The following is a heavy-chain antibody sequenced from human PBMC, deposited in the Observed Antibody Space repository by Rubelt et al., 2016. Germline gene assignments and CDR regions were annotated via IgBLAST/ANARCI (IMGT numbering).Heavy chain of an antibody. Sequence: VQLVESGGGLVKPGGSLRLSCAASGFTFSSYSMNWVRQAPGKGLEWIGEINHSGSTNYNPSLKGRFTISVDTSKNQFSRKLSAVTAADTAVYYCARDTDYYGSGSFDYWGQGTLVTVSS. J-gene: IGHJ4*02. CDR3: ARDTDYYGSGSFDY. V-gene: IGHV4-34*01. CDR2: INHSGST. CDR1: GFTFSSYS. D-gene: IGHD3-10*01.